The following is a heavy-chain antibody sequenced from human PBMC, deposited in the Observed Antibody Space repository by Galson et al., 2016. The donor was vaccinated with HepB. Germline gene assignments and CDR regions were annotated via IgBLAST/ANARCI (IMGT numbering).Heavy chain of an antibody. CDR2: ISSSSSYT. D-gene: IGHD5-24*01. CDR3: ARPRAQPDGALDI. J-gene: IGHJ3*02. Sequence: SLRLSCAASGFTFSDYYMTWIRQAPGKGLQWVSYISSSSSYTSYADSVKGRFTISRDNAKNSLYLQMNSLRADDTAVYFCARPRAQPDGALDIWGQGTMVTVSS. CDR1: GFTFSDYY. V-gene: IGHV3-11*06.